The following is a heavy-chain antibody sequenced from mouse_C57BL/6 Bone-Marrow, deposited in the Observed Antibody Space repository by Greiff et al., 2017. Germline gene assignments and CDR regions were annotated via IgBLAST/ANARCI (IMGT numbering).Heavy chain of an antibody. Sequence: QVQLKQSGPGLVAPSQSLSITCTVSGFSLTSYGVDWVRQPPGKGLEWLGVICGGGSTNYNSAHMSRLSISKDNSKSQVFLKMNSLRTDDTAMYYCAKRDGSSYPYYAMDYWGQGTSVTVSS. CDR3: AKRDGSSYPYYAMDY. CDR1: GFSLTSYG. V-gene: IGHV2-9*01. J-gene: IGHJ4*01. D-gene: IGHD1-1*01. CDR2: ICGGGST.